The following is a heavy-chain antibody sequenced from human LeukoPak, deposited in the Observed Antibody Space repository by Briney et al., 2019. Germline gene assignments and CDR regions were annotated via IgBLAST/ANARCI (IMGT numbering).Heavy chain of an antibody. CDR1: GFTFSSYG. J-gene: IGHJ4*02. D-gene: IGHD6-19*01. CDR2: ISYDGSNK. CDR3: AKDISVHSSGWYTCFDY. V-gene: IGHV3-30*18. Sequence: GGSLRLSCAASGFTFSSYGMHWVRQAPGKGLEWVAVISYDGSNKYYEDFVKGRFTISRDNSKNTLYLQMNSMRAEDTAVYYCAKDISVHSSGWYTCFDYWGQGTLVTVSS.